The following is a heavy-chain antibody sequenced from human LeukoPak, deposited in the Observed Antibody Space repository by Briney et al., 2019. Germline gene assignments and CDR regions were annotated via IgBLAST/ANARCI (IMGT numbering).Heavy chain of an antibody. CDR2: IYYSGSS. D-gene: IGHD5-24*01. V-gene: IGHV4-31*03. Sequence: SQTLSLTCTVSGGSISSGDYYWSWIRQHPGKGLEWIGYIYYSGSSYYNPSLRSRVTISVDTSKNHFSLKLSPVTAADTAVYYCARNRDGYNSFDYWGQGTLVTVSS. CDR3: ARNRDGYNSFDY. J-gene: IGHJ4*02. CDR1: GGSISSGDYY.